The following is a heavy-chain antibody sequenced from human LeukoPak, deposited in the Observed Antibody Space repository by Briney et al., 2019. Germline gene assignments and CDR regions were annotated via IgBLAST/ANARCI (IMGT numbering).Heavy chain of an antibody. V-gene: IGHV4-59*01. CDR3: ARGGNTYDYVWGSYRLRPFDY. D-gene: IGHD3-16*02. J-gene: IGHJ4*02. Sequence: PSETLSLTCTVSGGSISSYYWSWIRPPPGKGLEWIAYISDIGSINYNPSLKSRVTISLDTSKNQFSLKLSSVTAADTAVYYCARGGNTYDYVWGSYRLRPFDYWGQGTLVTVSS. CDR2: ISDIGSI. CDR1: GGSISSYY.